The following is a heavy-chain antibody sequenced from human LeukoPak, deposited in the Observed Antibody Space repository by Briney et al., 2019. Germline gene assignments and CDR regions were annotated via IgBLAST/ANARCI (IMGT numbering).Heavy chain of an antibody. CDR2: MSGTGTTT. V-gene: IGHV3-48*04. J-gene: IGHJ3*02. CDR3: ARTNAFDI. CDR1: GFTFTSYS. Sequence: PGGSLRLSCTTSGFTFTSYSVNWVRQAPGKGLEWVAYMSGTGTTTYYADSVKGRFTISRDNAKKSVRLQMHSLRAEDTAVYYCARTNAFDIWGQGTVVTVSS.